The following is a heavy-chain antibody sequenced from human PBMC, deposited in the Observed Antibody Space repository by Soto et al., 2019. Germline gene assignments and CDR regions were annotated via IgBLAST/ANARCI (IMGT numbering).Heavy chain of an antibody. CDR1: GGSISSGGYS. CDR2: IYHSVST. CDR3: XRVPDY. Sequence: QLQLQESGSGLVKPSQTLSLTCAVSGGSISSGGYSWSWIRQPPGQGLEWIAYIYHSVSTYYNPSLXSRVTXXVXXXXXXXXLXXXXXXXXXXXXYYCXRVPDYWGQGTLVTVSS. V-gene: IGHV4-30-2*01. D-gene: IGHD3-10*01. J-gene: IGHJ4*02.